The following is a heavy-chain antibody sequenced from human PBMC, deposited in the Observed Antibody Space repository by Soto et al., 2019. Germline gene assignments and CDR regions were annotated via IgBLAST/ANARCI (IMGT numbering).Heavy chain of an antibody. CDR3: ARCDGSATDCTYFDS. J-gene: IGHJ4*02. D-gene: IGHD2-21*01. V-gene: IGHV3-66*01. CDR1: GFTVSNSY. CDR2: IYSGGST. Sequence: GGSLRLSCAASGFTVSNSYMSWVRQAPGKGLEWVSAIYSGGSTYYADSVKGRFTISRDNSRNTLYLQMNSLRAEDTAVYFCARCDGSATDCTYFDSWGQGTPVTVSS.